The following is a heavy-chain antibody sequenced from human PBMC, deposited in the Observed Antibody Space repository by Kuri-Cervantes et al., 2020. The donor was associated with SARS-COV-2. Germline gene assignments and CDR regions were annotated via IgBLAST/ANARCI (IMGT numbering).Heavy chain of an antibody. Sequence: SETLSLTCTVSPGSITTSSFYWGWIRQPPGEGLQWIGTIFYGGSTYFNPSLENRVTMSVDTAKNQFSLKLSSVTAADTAVYYCARDSYPFLSYDFWSGELDPWGQGTLVTVSS. CDR2: IFYGGST. CDR1: PGSITTSSFY. J-gene: IGHJ5*02. D-gene: IGHD3-3*01. V-gene: IGHV4-39*07. CDR3: ARDSYPFLSYDFWSGELDP.